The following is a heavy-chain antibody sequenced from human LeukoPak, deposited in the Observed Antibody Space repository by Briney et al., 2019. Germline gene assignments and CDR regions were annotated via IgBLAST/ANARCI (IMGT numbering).Heavy chain of an antibody. CDR1: GYTFTSYS. J-gene: IGHJ4*02. CDR2: INAGNGNT. Sequence: GASVKVSCTASGYTFTSYSMHWVRQPPGQGLEWMGWINAGNGNTKYSQKFQGRVTITRDPSASTAYLELSSLRSEDTGVYYCARDFGYYYGSGSYQPLDYWGQGTLVTVSS. V-gene: IGHV1-3*01. D-gene: IGHD3-10*01. CDR3: ARDFGYYYGSGSYQPLDY.